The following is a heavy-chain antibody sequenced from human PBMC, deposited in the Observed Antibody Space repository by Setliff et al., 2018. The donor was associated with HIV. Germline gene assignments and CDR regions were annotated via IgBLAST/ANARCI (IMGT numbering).Heavy chain of an antibody. V-gene: IGHV1-3*01. J-gene: IGHJ4*01. D-gene: IGHD3-3*02. CDR1: GYTFSTYS. CDR3: ARGALLAVFDFDH. Sequence: ASVKVSCKASGYTFSTYSLHWVRQAPGQSLEWMGWINVGKGDTKYSQAFQDGITITRDTSANTAYMELSSLRSDDTAVYFCARGALLAVFDFDHWGHGTLVT. CDR2: INVGKGDT.